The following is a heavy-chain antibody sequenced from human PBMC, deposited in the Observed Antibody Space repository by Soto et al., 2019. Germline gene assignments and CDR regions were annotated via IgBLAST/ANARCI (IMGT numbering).Heavy chain of an antibody. J-gene: IGHJ4*02. Sequence: ASVKVSCKASGYTFTSYGISWVRQAPGQGLEWMGWISAYNGNTNYAQKLQGRVTMTTDTSTSTAYMELRSLRSEDTAVYYCARDHGSDSSGPLGGALFDYWGQGTLVTVSS. V-gene: IGHV1-18*01. CDR1: GYTFTSYG. CDR2: ISAYNGNT. CDR3: ARDHGSDSSGPLGGALFDY. D-gene: IGHD3-22*01.